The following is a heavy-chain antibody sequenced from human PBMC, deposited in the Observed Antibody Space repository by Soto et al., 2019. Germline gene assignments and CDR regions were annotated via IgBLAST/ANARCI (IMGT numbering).Heavy chain of an antibody. J-gene: IGHJ5*02. CDR1: GYTFTSYG. CDR3: ARDSEYDYDILIFDT. CDR2: ISAYNGNT. Sequence: ASVKVSCKASGYTFTSYGISWVRQAPGQGLEWMGWISAYNGNTNYAQKLQGRVTMTTDTSTSTAYMELRSLRSDDTAVYYCARDSEYDYDILIFDTWGQRTLLTISS. V-gene: IGHV1-18*01. D-gene: IGHD3-9*01.